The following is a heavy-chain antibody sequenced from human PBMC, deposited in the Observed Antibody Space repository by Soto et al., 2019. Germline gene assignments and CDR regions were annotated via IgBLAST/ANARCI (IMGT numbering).Heavy chain of an antibody. CDR3: ARAPYSNAWYRFDL. J-gene: IGHJ4*02. V-gene: IGHV3-7*03. CDR1: GFTFSGYW. D-gene: IGHD4-4*01. Sequence: GGSLRLSCEASGFTFSGYWMSWVRQAPGKGLEWVADIKHDGSVQYYVDSVKGRLTISRDSAKKQLYLQMNGLRAEDMALYYCARAPYSNAWYRFDLWGQGTLVTVSS. CDR2: IKHDGSVQ.